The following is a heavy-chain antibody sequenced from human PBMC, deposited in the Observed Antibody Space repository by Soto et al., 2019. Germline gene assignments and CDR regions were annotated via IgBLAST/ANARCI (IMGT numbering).Heavy chain of an antibody. CDR3: AADLGTTVTMLDY. D-gene: IGHD4-17*01. V-gene: IGHV1-58*01. J-gene: IGHJ4*02. Sequence: VKVSCKASGFTFTSSAVQWVRQARGQRLEWIGWIVVGSGNTNYAQKFQERVTITRDMSTSTAYMELSSLRSEDTAVYYCAADLGTTVTMLDYWGQGTLVTVSS. CDR1: GFTFTSSA. CDR2: IVVGSGNT.